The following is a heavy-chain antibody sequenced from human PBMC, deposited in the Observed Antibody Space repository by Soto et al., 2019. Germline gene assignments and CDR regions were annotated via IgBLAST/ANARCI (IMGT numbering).Heavy chain of an antibody. CDR1: GFTFSSYE. J-gene: IGHJ6*02. V-gene: IGHV3-48*03. CDR3: ARGVYYYDSSGYYSDYYGMDV. D-gene: IGHD3-22*01. CDR2: ISSSGSTI. Sequence: LRLSCAASGFTFSSYEMNWVRQAPGKGLEWVSYISSSGSTIYYADSVKGRFTISRDNAKNSLYLQMDSLRAEDTAVYYCARGVYYYDSSGYYSDYYGMDVWGQGTTVTVSS.